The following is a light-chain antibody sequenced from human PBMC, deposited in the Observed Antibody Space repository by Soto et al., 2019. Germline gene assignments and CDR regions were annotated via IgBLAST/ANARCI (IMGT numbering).Light chain of an antibody. J-gene: IGLJ3*02. CDR1: SSDVGGYDY. CDR2: EVS. V-gene: IGLV2-8*01. Sequence: QSALTQPPSASGSPGQSVTISCTGTSSDVGGYDYVSWYQQHPGKAPKVMIYEVSKWPSGVPDRFSGSKSGNTASLTVSGLQAEDEADYYCSSYAGSNNLVFGGGTQLTVL. CDR3: SSYAGSNNLV.